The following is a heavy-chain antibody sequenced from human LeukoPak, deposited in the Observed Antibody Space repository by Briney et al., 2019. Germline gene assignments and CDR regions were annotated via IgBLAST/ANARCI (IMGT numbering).Heavy chain of an antibody. Sequence: GGSLRLSCAASGFTFSDYYMSWIRQAPGKGLEWVSYISSSGSTIYYADSVKGRFTISRDNAKNSLFLQMSSLRVEDMSVYYCARGVGLANYYYYMDVWGRGTTVTISS. J-gene: IGHJ6*03. CDR1: GFTFSDYY. D-gene: IGHD2-15*01. CDR3: ARGVGLANYYYYMDV. V-gene: IGHV3-11*04. CDR2: ISSSGSTI.